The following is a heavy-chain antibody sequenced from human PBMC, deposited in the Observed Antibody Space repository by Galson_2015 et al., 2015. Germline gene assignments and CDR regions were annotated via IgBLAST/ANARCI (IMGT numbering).Heavy chain of an antibody. CDR2: ISYDGSNK. V-gene: IGHV3-30*18. J-gene: IGHJ4*02. CDR3: AKLGPYYDSSGYAY. Sequence: RLSCAASGFTFSRYGMPWVRQAPGKGLEWVAVISYDGSNKYYADSVKGRFTISRDNSKNTLYLQMNSLRAEDTAVYYCAKLGPYYDSSGYAYWGQGTLVTVSS. CDR1: GFTFSRYG. D-gene: IGHD3-22*01.